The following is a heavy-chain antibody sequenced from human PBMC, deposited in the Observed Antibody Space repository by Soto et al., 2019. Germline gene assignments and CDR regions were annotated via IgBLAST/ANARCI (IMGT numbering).Heavy chain of an antibody. D-gene: IGHD1-26*01. CDR1: GFTFSSYG. CDR3: AKDLISYSGSYIFEY. V-gene: IGHV3-30*18. J-gene: IGHJ4*02. CDR2: ISYDGSNK. Sequence: PGGSLRLSCAASGFTFSSYGMHWVRQAPGKGLEWVAVISYDGSNKYYADSVKGRFTISRDNSKNTLYLQMNSLRAEDTAVYYCAKDLISYSGSYIFEYWGQGTLVTVSS.